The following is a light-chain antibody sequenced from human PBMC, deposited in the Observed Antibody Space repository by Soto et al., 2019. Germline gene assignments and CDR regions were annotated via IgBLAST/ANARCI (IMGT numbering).Light chain of an antibody. J-gene: IGKJ4*01. CDR2: DAS. CDR3: QQRSNWPPT. CDR1: QSVSSY. V-gene: IGKV3-11*01. Sequence: ETVLTQSPATLSLSPGDRATLSCRASQSVSSYLAWYQQKPGQAPRLLIYDASNRATDIPDRFSGSGSGTDFSLTISSLEPEDSAVYYCQQRSNWPPTFGGGTKVEIK.